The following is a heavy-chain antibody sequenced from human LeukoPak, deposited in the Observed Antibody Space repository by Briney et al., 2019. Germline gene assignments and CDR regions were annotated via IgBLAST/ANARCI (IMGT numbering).Heavy chain of an antibody. D-gene: IGHD2-2*01. CDR1: GYTFTSYY. Sequence: GASVKVSCKASGYTFTSYYMHWVRQAPGQGLEWMGIINPSGSSTSYAQKFQGRVTMTRDTSTSTVYMELSSLRSEDTAVYYCARAKGRGKIVVVPAAMGDFDYWGQGTLVTVSS. V-gene: IGHV1-46*01. CDR2: INPSGSST. CDR3: ARAKGRGKIVVVPAAMGDFDY. J-gene: IGHJ4*02.